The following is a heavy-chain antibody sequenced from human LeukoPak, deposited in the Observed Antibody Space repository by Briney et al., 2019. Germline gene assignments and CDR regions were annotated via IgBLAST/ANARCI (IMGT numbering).Heavy chain of an antibody. CDR1: GFTFSSYW. J-gene: IGHJ6*02. V-gene: IGHV3-30-3*01. Sequence: GGSLRLSCAASGFTFSSYWMSWVRQAPGKGLEWVAVISDDGNNKYYADSVKGRFTISRDNSKNTLYLQMNSLRAEDTAVYYCARVRGGDFWSGYWSYYGMDVWGQGTTVTVSS. D-gene: IGHD3-3*01. CDR2: ISDDGNNK. CDR3: ARVRGGDFWSGYWSYYGMDV.